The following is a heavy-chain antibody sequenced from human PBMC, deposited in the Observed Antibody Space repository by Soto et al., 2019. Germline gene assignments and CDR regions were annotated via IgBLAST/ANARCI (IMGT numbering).Heavy chain of an antibody. CDR2: IFSSCST. Sequence: PSETLSLTCTVSGGSITDYAWVWIRQPAGKGLEWIGRIFSSCSTNYNPSLKGRITMSLDTSKNQFSLKLNSATATDTAVYFCARDQGVVVTADNWFDPWGQGILVTFSS. CDR1: GGSITDYA. V-gene: IGHV4-4*07. D-gene: IGHD2-21*02. J-gene: IGHJ5*01. CDR3: ARDQGVVVTADNWFDP.